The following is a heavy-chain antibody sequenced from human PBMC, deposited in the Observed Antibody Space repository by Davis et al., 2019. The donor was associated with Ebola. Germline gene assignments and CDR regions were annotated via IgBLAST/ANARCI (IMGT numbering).Heavy chain of an antibody. V-gene: IGHV1-2*02. CDR1: GYTFTRNA. Sequence: ASVKVSCKASGYTFTRNAIHWVRQAPGQSLEWMGWISPNTGGTIYAQKFQDRVTMTRDTSISTAYMELSRLRSDDTAVYYCARLGSAPFDYWGQGTLVTVSS. D-gene: IGHD1-26*01. CDR2: ISPNTGGT. CDR3: ARLGSAPFDY. J-gene: IGHJ4*02.